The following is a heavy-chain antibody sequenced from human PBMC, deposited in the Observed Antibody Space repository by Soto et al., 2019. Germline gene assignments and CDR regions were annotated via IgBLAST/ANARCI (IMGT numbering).Heavy chain of an antibody. CDR3: ARVVVGITIFGVVISRTMGV. CDR1: GGSFSGYY. J-gene: IGHJ6*04. CDR2: INHSGST. Sequence: SETLSLTCAVYGGSFSGYYWSWIRQPPGKGLEWIGEINHSGSTNYNPSLKSRVTISVDTSKNQFSLKLSSVTAADTAVYYCARVVVGITIFGVVISRTMGVWGKGTTVTAPQ. D-gene: IGHD3-3*01. V-gene: IGHV4-34*01.